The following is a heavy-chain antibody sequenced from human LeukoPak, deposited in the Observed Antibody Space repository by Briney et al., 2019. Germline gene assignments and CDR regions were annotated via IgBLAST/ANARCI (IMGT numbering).Heavy chain of an antibody. CDR1: GGSFSGYY. J-gene: IGHJ6*04. Sequence: SGTLSLTCAVYGGSFSGYYWSWIRQPPGKGLEWIGEINHSGSTNYNPSLKSRVTISVDTSKNQFSLKLSSVTAADTAVYYCARGKLGGSSGRTKNYYYYGMDVWGKGTTVTVSS. CDR3: ARGKLGGSSGRTKNYYYYGMDV. V-gene: IGHV4-34*01. CDR2: INHSGST. D-gene: IGHD6-19*01.